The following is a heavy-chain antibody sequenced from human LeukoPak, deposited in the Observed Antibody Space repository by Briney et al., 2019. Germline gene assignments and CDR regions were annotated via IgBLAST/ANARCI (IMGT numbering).Heavy chain of an antibody. D-gene: IGHD6-19*01. J-gene: IGHJ4*02. CDR1: GGTFSSYA. Sequence: SVKVSCKASGGTFSSYAISWVRLAPGQGLEWMGGIIPIFGTANYAQKFQGRVTITADESTSTAYMELSSLRSEDTAVYYCAGRSGIAVAGTLVSFDYWGQGTLVTVSS. CDR2: IIPIFGTA. CDR3: AGRSGIAVAGTLVSFDY. V-gene: IGHV1-69*01.